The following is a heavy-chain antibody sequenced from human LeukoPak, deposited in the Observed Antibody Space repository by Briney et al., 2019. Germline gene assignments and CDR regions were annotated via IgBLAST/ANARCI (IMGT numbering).Heavy chain of an antibody. Sequence: SETLSLTCTFCGFFLTAYTWNWIRQSRGKGLEWFGYNSTCAQTDHNPSLKSRVTISLDTSKKQFSLILISSTAADTAVYYCARGYDEPFESWGPGTLVTVSS. V-gene: IGHV4-59*01. J-gene: IGHJ4*02. D-gene: IGHD5-12*01. CDR3: ARGYDEPFES. CDR1: GFFLTAYT. CDR2: NSTCAQT.